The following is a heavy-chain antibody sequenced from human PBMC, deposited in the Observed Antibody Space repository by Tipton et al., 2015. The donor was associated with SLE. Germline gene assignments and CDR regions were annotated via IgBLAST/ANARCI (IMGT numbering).Heavy chain of an antibody. V-gene: IGHV4-34*01. CDR3: ASLRTEYYYGSRADY. Sequence: TLSLTCAVYGGSFSGYYWSWIRQPPGKGLEWIGEINHSGSTNYNPSLKSRVTISADTSTNQFSLKLSSVTAADTAVYYCASLRTEYYYGSRADYWGQGTLVTVSS. J-gene: IGHJ4*02. D-gene: IGHD3-10*01. CDR2: INHSGST. CDR1: GGSFSGYY.